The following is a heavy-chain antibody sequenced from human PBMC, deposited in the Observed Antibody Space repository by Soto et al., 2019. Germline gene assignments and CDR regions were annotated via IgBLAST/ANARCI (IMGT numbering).Heavy chain of an antibody. CDR1: GGTFSSYA. J-gene: IGHJ6*02. Sequence: ASVKVSCKASGGTFSSYAISWVRQAPGQGLEWMGEIIPIFGTANYAQKFQGRVTITADESTSTAYMELSSLRSEDTAVYYCASGFYDILTGFYYYYGMDVWGQGTTVTVSS. CDR3: ASGFYDILTGFYYYYGMDV. V-gene: IGHV1-69*13. D-gene: IGHD3-9*01. CDR2: IIPIFGTA.